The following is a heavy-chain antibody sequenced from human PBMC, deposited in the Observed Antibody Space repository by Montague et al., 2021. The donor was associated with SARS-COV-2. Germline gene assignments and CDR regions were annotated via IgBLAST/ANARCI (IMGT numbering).Heavy chain of an antibody. J-gene: IGHJ4*02. Sequence: SETLSLTCTVSGGPISGFFWNWIRQPAGEGLEWIGHIYTTGSTNYNPSLKSRVTMSVDTSKNQFSLKLTSVTAADTAVYYCGRGVVLAPYCFDYWGQGALVAVSS. V-gene: IGHV4-4*07. CDR3: GRGVVLAPYCFDY. D-gene: IGHD2-21*01. CDR1: GGPISGFF. CDR2: IYTTGST.